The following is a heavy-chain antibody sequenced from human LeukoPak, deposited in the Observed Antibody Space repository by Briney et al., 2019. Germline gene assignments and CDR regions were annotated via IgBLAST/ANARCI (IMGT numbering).Heavy chain of an antibody. CDR3: AELGITMTGGV. J-gene: IGHJ6*04. CDR2: ISGSGGST. Sequence: GGSLRLSCATSGFIFSNYWMSWVRQAPGKGLEWVSAISGSGGSTYYADSVKGRFTISRDNAKNSLYLQMNSLRAEDTAVYYCAELGITMTGGVWGKGTTVTISS. V-gene: IGHV3-23*01. D-gene: IGHD3-10*02. CDR1: GFIFSNYW.